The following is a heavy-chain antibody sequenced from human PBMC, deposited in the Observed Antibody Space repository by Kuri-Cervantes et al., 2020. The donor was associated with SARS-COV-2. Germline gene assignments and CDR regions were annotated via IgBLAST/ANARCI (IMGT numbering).Heavy chain of an antibody. J-gene: IGHJ6*02. CDR2: ISSSGSAI. CDR1: GFTFSDYY. D-gene: IGHD3-22*01. CDR3: AREGYYEPTDMDV. V-gene: IGHV3-11*04. Sequence: GGSLRLSCAASGFTFSDYYMNWVRQAPGKGLEWVSYISSSGSAIYYADSVKGRFTISRDNAKNSLYLQMNSLRAEDTAVYYCAREGYYEPTDMDVWGQGTTVTVSS.